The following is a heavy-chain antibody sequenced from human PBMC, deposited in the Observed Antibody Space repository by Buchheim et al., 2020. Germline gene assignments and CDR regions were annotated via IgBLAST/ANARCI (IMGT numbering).Heavy chain of an antibody. J-gene: IGHJ4*02. D-gene: IGHD3-3*01. CDR2: VWFDGRRK. CDR3: ARDWGITIYGVVPAPNYYFDY. V-gene: IGHV3-33*01. CDR1: GFSFSNSG. Sequence: QVQLVESGGGVVQPGTSLRLSCAASGFSFSNSGMHWVRQAPGKGLEWVAVVWFDGRRKDYADSVKGRFTISRDNSKNTLYLQMSRLRGEDTAVYYCARDWGITIYGVVPAPNYYFDYWGQGTL.